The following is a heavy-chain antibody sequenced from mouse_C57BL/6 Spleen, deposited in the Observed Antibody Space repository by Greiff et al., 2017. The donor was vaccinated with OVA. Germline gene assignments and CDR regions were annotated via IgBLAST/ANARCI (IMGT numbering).Heavy chain of an antibody. CDR3: ARRRNGNWFAY. CDR1: GYTFTDYN. CDR2: INPNNGGT. Sequence: VQLQQSGPELVKPGASVKIPCKASGYTFTDYNMDWVKQSHGKSLEWIGDINPNNGGTIYNQKFKGKATLTVDKSSSTAYMELRSLTSEDTAVYYCARRRNGNWFAYWGQGTLVTVSA. D-gene: IGHD2-1*01. J-gene: IGHJ3*01. V-gene: IGHV1-18*01.